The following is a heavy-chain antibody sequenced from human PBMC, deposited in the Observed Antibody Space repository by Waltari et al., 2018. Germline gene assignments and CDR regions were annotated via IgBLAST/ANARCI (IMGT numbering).Heavy chain of an antibody. CDR2: IKQDGSEK. CDR3: ARERYRDAFDI. CDR1: GFTFSSYW. J-gene: IGHJ3*02. V-gene: IGHV3-7*01. Sequence: EVQLVESGGGLVQPGGSLRLSCAASGFTFSSYWMSWVRQAPVKGLEWVANIKQDGSEKYYVDSVKGRFTISRDNAKNSLYLQMNSLRAEDTAVYYCARERYRDAFDIWGQGTMVTVSS. D-gene: IGHD3-16*02.